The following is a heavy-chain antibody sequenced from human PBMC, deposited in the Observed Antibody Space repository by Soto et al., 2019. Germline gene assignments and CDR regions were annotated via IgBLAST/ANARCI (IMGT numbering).Heavy chain of an antibody. J-gene: IGHJ6*02. CDR3: ARDRSYDLLTGYYIPPEGLYGMDV. D-gene: IGHD3-9*01. Sequence: QVQLVQSGAEVKKPGSSVKVSCKAPGDTFSNYAISWVRQAPGQGLEWMGGIIPIFETTRYAQKFQGRVTISADKSTSAAYMDLSSLRSEDTAVYYCARDRSYDLLTGYYIPPEGLYGMDVWGQGTTVTVSS. CDR1: GDTFSNYA. V-gene: IGHV1-69*06. CDR2: IIPIFETT.